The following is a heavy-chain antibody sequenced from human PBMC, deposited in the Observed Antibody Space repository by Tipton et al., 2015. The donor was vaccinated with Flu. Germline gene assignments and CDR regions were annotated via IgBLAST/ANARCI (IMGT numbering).Heavy chain of an antibody. J-gene: IGHJ6*02. Sequence: TLSLTCTVSRGSISGGGAYWTWIRLHPGKGLEWIGCIYYSGSSYYNPSLESRVTISVDTSKNQFSLNLNSVTAADTAVYYCARDQGFGGGLTYDYYAMDVWGQGTTVTVS. D-gene: IGHD3-10*01. CDR1: RGSISGGGAY. V-gene: IGHV4-31*03. CDR2: IYYSGSS. CDR3: ARDQGFGGGLTYDYYAMDV.